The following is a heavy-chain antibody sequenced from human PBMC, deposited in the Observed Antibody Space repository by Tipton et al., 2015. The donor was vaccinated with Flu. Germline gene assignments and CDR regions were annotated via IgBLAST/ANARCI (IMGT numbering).Heavy chain of an antibody. V-gene: IGHV4-4*07. CDR3: ARDSDIVVDNWFDP. D-gene: IGHD2-15*01. J-gene: IGHJ5*02. CDR2: IYTSGST. CDR1: GGPISSYY. Sequence: TLSLTCTVSGGPISSYYWSWIRQPAGKGLEWIGRIYTSGSTNYNPSLKSRVTMSVDTSKNQFSLKLSSVTAADTAVYYCARDSDIVVDNWFDPWGQGTLVTVSS.